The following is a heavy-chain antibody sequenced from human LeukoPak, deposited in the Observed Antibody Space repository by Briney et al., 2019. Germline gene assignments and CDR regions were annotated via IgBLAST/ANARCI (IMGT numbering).Heavy chain of an antibody. J-gene: IGHJ6*03. V-gene: IGHV3-48*03. CDR2: ISSSGSTI. CDR3: LITEYSSGSQTDYYTDV. CDR1: GFTFSSYE. Sequence: PGGSLRLSCAASGFTFSSYEMNCVRQGPGKGLEWVSYISSSGSTIYYADSVKGRFTISRDNSKNTLYLQMNSLRAEDTAVYYCLITEYSSGSQTDYYTDVWGKGTTVTISS. D-gene: IGHD3-10*01.